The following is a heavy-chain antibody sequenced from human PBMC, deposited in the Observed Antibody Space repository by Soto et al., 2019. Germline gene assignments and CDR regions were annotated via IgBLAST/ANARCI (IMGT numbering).Heavy chain of an antibody. J-gene: IGHJ5*02. CDR1: GYTFTSYA. CDR3: ARDVGEICSRSSCYRGWFDP. D-gene: IGHD2-2*01. CDR2: INAGNGHT. Sequence: ASVKVSCKASGYTFTSYAMHWVRQAPGQRLEWMGWINAGNGHTKYSQKFQGRVTITRDTSASTGYMELSSLRSEDTAVYYCARDVGEICSRSSCYRGWFDPWGQGTLVTVSS. V-gene: IGHV1-3*01.